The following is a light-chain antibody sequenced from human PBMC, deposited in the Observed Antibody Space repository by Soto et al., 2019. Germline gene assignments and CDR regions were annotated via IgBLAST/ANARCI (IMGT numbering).Light chain of an antibody. CDR3: ATWDDSLNGFYV. V-gene: IGLV2-8*01. CDR2: EVN. Sequence: QSVLTQPPSASGSPGQSVAISCTGTSSDVCGYNYVSWYQQHPGKAPKLMIYEVNKRPSGVPDRFSGSKSGNTASLTVSGLQAEDEADYFCATWDDSLNGFYVFGTGTKVTV. CDR1: SSDVCGYNY. J-gene: IGLJ1*01.